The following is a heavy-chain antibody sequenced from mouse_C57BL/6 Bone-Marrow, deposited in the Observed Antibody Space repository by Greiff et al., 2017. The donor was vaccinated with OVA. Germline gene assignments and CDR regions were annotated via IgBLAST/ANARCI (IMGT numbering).Heavy chain of an antibody. CDR3: ARPVVAWYFDV. D-gene: IGHD1-1*01. V-gene: IGHV1-69*01. CDR1: GYTFTSYW. J-gene: IGHJ1*03. CDR2: IDPSDSYT. Sequence: VQLQQPGAELVMPGASVKLSCKASGYTFTSYWMHWVKQRPGQGLEWIGEIDPSDSYTNYNQKFKGKSTLTVDKSSSTAYMQLSSLTSEDSAVYYCARPVVAWYFDVWGTGTTVTVSS.